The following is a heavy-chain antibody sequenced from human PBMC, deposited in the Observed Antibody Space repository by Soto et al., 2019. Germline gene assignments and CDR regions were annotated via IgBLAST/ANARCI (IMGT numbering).Heavy chain of an antibody. D-gene: IGHD1-1*01. CDR2: MNPNSGDT. Sequence: QVQLVQSGAEVKKPGASVKVSCKASGYTFTDYDINWVRQATGQGPEWMGWMNPNSGDTGYAQNFQGRVAVTRDTSIRTAYMELSSLRSEDTAVYYCARVGGNWNDDYFDYWGQGTLVTVSS. CDR3: ARVGGNWNDDYFDY. CDR1: GYTFTDYD. J-gene: IGHJ4*02. V-gene: IGHV1-8*01.